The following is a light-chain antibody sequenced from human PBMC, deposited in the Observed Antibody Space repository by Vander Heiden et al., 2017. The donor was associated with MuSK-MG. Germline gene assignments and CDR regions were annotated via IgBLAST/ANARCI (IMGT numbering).Light chain of an antibody. V-gene: IGKV1-5*03. CDR3: QQDNNDPLT. CDR2: KAA. Sequence: DIEMTQSPSTLSASVGARVTITCRASQSISDWLAWYQQKPGKAPKLLIYKAASLESGIPSRVSGSGSGTEVTRTISSLQTDDLATYCGQQDNNDPLTFGGGTKVEIK. J-gene: IGKJ4*01. CDR1: QSISDW.